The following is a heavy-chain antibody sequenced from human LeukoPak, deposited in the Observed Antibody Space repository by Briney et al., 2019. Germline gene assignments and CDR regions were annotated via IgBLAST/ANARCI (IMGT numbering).Heavy chain of an antibody. CDR2: INHSGST. CDR3: ARGPPSWGPYNWFDP. Sequence: SETLSLTCAVYGGSFSGYYWSWIRQPPGKGLEWMGEINHSGSTNYNPSLKSRVTISVDTSKNQFSLKLSSVTAADTAVYYCARGPPSWGPYNWFDPWGQGTLVTVSS. V-gene: IGHV4-34*01. J-gene: IGHJ5*02. CDR1: GGSFSGYY. D-gene: IGHD1-26*01.